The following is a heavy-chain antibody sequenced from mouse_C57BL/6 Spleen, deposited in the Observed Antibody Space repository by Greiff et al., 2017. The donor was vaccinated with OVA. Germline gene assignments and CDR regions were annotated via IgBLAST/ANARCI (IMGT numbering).Heavy chain of an antibody. CDR2: IDPSDGCT. J-gene: IGHJ3*01. D-gene: IGHD3-2*02. CDR1: GYTFTSYW. V-gene: IGHV1-59*01. CDR3: ASTKTAHATCFAY. Sequence: QVQLKQPGAELVRPGASVKLSCKASGYTFTSYWMHWVKQRPGQGLEWIGVIDPSDGCTNYNEKFKGKATLTVDTASSTDYLQLSSLTSEDSAVYYCASTKTAHATCFAYWGQGALVTVSA.